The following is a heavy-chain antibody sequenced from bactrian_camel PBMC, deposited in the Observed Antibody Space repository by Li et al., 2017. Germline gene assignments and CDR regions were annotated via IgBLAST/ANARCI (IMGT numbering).Heavy chain of an antibody. D-gene: IGHD5*01. Sequence: QVQLVESGGGSVQAGGSLTLSCVVSGDTDSRNCMGWFRQVAGKEREGVAAIDRNVRSAYSGSAKGRFAISRDNAKNTLYLHMNNLKPEDTAMYFCAARWDGGHSASWCNWGKIPASMYAGQGTQVTVS. CDR2: IDRNVRS. CDR1: GDTDSRNC. V-gene: IGHV3S9*01. J-gene: IGHJ4*01.